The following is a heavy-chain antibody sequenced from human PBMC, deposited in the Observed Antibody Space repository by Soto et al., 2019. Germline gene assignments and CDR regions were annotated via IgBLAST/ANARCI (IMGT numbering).Heavy chain of an antibody. V-gene: IGHV3-49*03. CDR3: TRDQDITIFGVVIPSPGP. J-gene: IGHJ5*02. CDR2: IRSKAYGGTT. Sequence: PGGSLRLSCTASGFTFGDYAMSWFRQAPGKGLEWVGFIRSKAYGGTTEYAASVKGRFTISRDDSKSIAYLQMNSLKTEDTAVYYCTRDQDITIFGVVIPSPGPRGQGTLVTVSS. D-gene: IGHD3-3*01. CDR1: GFTFGDYA.